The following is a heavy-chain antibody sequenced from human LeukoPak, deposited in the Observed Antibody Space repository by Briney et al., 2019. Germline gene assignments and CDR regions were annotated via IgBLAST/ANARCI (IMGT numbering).Heavy chain of an antibody. J-gene: IGHJ4*02. D-gene: IGHD6-13*01. V-gene: IGHV3-23*01. CDR1: EFTFSNAW. Sequence: GGSLRLSCAASEFTFSNAWMSWVRQAPGKGLEWVSAISGRDGRTYYTDSVKGRFTISRDNSKNTLYLQMNSLRAEDTAVYYCCTSPSFGSSWYQFNYWGQGALVTVSS. CDR2: ISGRDGRT. CDR3: CTSPSFGSSWYQFNY.